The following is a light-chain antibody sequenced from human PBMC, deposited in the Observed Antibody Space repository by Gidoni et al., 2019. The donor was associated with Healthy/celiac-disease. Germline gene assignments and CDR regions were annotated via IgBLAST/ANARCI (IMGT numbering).Light chain of an antibody. V-gene: IGKV1-6*01. CDR2: AAS. CDR1: QGIRND. J-gene: IGKJ2*02. CDR3: LQDYNYPRT. Sequence: AIQMTQSPSSLSASVGDRVTITCRASQGIRNDLGWYQQKPGKAPKLLIYAASSLQSGVPSMFSGSGSGTDFTLTISSLQPEDFATYYCLQDYNYPRTFXQXTKLEIK.